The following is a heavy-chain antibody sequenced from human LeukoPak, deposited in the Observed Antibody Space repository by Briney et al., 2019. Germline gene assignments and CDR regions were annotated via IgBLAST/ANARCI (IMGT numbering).Heavy chain of an antibody. J-gene: IGHJ4*02. V-gene: IGHV3-74*01. CDR3: TTGPSFGYEW. Sequence: GGSLRLSCAASGMTFSNHWMHLVRQAPGKGLVWVSLIKTDGRTTIYADSVKGRFTISRDDGKSTLYLQMNSLRAEDTAIYYCTTGPSFGYEWWGQGTVVTVSS. CDR2: IKTDGRTT. CDR1: GMTFSNHW. D-gene: IGHD3-22*01.